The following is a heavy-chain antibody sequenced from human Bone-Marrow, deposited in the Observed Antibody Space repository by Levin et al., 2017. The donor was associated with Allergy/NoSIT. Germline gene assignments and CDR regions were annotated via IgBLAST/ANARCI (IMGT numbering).Heavy chain of an antibody. V-gene: IGHV3-11*01. D-gene: IGHD2-15*01. Sequence: PGGSLRLSCAASGFTFSDYYMSWIRQAPGKGLEWVSYISSSGSTIYYADSVKGRFTISRDNAKNSLYLQMNSLRAEDTAVYYCARSPGGGGSCYPPYYYYYYGMDVWGQGTTVTVSS. CDR1: GFTFSDYY. CDR3: ARSPGGGGSCYPPYYYYYYGMDV. J-gene: IGHJ6*02. CDR2: ISSSGSTI.